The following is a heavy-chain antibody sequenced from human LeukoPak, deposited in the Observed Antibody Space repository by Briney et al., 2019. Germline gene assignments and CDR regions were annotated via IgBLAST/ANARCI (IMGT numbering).Heavy chain of an antibody. J-gene: IGHJ3*02. D-gene: IGHD5-18*01. CDR2: INHSGST. Sequence: PSETLSLTCAVYGGSFSGYYWSWIRQPPGKGLEWIGEINHSGSTYYNPSLKSRVTISVDTSKNQFSLKLSSVTAADTAVYYCARSVQLWFQGNAFDIWGQGTMVTVSS. CDR1: GGSFSGYY. V-gene: IGHV4-34*01. CDR3: ARSVQLWFQGNAFDI.